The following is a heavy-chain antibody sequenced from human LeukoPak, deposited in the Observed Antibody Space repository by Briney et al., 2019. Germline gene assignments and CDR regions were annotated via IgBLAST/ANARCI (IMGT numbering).Heavy chain of an antibody. CDR1: GGSINSSSYY. Sequence: SETLSLTCTVSGGSINSSSYYWGWIRRPPGKGPEWIGSIYYSGSTYYNPSLKSRVTISVDTSKNQFSLKLSSVTAADTAVYYCARTLKGIAAADYWGQGTLVTVFS. CDR2: IYYSGST. CDR3: ARTLKGIAAADY. D-gene: IGHD6-13*01. J-gene: IGHJ4*02. V-gene: IGHV4-39*01.